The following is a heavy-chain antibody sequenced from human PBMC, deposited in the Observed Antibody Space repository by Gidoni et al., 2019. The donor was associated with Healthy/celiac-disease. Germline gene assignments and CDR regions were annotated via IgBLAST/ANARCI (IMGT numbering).Heavy chain of an antibody. CDR2: ISYDGSNK. V-gene: IGHV3-30-3*01. D-gene: IGHD2-2*01. CDR3: ARDLALHLSHYCSSTSCPAYGMDV. J-gene: IGHJ6*02. CDR1: GFTFSSYA. Sequence: QVQLVESGGGVVQPGRSLRLSCAASGFTFSSYAWHWVRQAPGKGLEWVAVISYDGSNKYYADSVKGRFTISRDNSKNTLYLQMNSLRAEDTAVYYCARDLALHLSHYCSSTSCPAYGMDVWGQGTTVTVSS.